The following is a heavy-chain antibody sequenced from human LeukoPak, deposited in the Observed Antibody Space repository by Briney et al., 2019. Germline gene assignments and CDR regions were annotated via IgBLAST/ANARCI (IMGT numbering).Heavy chain of an antibody. CDR1: GYSFTSYW. D-gene: IGHD2/OR15-2a*01. Sequence: GESLQISCQGSGYSFTSYWIGWVRQMPGKGLEWMGIIYPGDSDTRYSPSFQGQVTISADKSISTAYLQWSSLKASDTAMYYCARLPNIGGKEYYFDYWGQGTLVTVSS. CDR3: ARLPNIGGKEYYFDY. J-gene: IGHJ4*02. V-gene: IGHV5-51*01. CDR2: IYPGDSDT.